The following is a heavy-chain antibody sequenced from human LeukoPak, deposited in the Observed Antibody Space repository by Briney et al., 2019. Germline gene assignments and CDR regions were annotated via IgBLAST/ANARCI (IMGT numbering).Heavy chain of an antibody. D-gene: IGHD3-16*01. Sequence: GGSLRLSCAASGFTFSSYWMSWVRQAPGKGLEWISAISANGRSTYYADSVKGRFTISRDDSWNTLFLQMNSLRPEDTAVYYCAKALGGYDFDYWGQGTLVTVSS. V-gene: IGHV3-23*01. CDR3: AKALGGYDFDY. CDR1: GFTFSSYW. CDR2: ISANGRST. J-gene: IGHJ4*02.